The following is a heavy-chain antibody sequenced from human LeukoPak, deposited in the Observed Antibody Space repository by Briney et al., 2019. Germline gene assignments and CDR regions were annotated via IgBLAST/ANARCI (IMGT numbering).Heavy chain of an antibody. CDR2: IYTSGST. Sequence: SQTLSLTCTVSGGSISSGSYYWSWIRQPAGKGLEWIGRIYTSGSTNYNPSLKSRVTISVDTSKNQFSLKLSSVTAADTAVYYCARGNPPPTVTIDYWGRGTLVTVSS. J-gene: IGHJ4*02. CDR3: ARGNPPPTVTIDY. V-gene: IGHV4-61*02. D-gene: IGHD4-11*01. CDR1: GGSISSGSYY.